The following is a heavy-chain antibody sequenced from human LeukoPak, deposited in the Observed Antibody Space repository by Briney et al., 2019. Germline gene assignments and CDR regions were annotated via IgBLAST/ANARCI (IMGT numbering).Heavy chain of an antibody. Sequence: PSETLSLTCTVSGGSISSGDYYWSWIRQPPGKGLEWIGYIYYSGSTYYNPSLKSRVTISVDTSKNQFSLKLSSVTAADTAVYYCARVIAAEYAFDIWGQGTMVTVSS. CDR1: GGSISSGDYY. D-gene: IGHD6-13*01. CDR2: IYYSGST. V-gene: IGHV4-30-4*01. CDR3: ARVIAAEYAFDI. J-gene: IGHJ3*02.